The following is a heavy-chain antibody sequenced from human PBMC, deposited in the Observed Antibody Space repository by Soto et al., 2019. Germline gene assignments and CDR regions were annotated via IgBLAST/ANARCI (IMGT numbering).Heavy chain of an antibody. CDR3: ARLRYGDYDYYFDY. J-gene: IGHJ4*02. Sequence: SETLSLTCAVYGGSFSGYYWSWIRQPPGKGLEWIGEINHSGSTNYNPSLKSRVTISVDTSKNQFSLKLSSVTAADTAVYYCARLRYGDYDYYFDYWGQGTLVTVSS. CDR2: INHSGST. V-gene: IGHV4-34*01. D-gene: IGHD4-17*01. CDR1: GGSFSGYY.